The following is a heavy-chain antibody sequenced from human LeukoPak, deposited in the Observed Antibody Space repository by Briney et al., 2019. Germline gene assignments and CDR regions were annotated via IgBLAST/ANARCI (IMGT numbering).Heavy chain of an antibody. CDR3: ASGIAAVGWDFDY. V-gene: IGHV3-74*01. J-gene: IGHJ4*02. CDR2: INSYGSIT. D-gene: IGHD6-13*01. Sequence: GGSLRLSCAVSGFTFSNYWMHWVPHAPGQGLVWVSRINSYGSITSYADSVKGRFTISRDNAKNTLYLQMNSLRAEDTAVYYCASGIAAVGWDFDYWGQGTLVTVSS. CDR1: GFTFSNYW.